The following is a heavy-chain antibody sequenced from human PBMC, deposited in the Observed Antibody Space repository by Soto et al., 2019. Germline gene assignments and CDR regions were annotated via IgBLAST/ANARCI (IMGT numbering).Heavy chain of an antibody. CDR3: ARHRLTGEGDAFDI. CDR2: IYYSGSN. J-gene: IGHJ3*02. Sequence: SETLSLTCTVSGGSISSSSYYWGWIRQPPGKGLEWIGSIYYSGSNYYNPSLKSHLTISVDTSKNQFSLKLSSVTAADTAVYYCARHRLTGEGDAFDIWGQGTMVTVSS. V-gene: IGHV4-39*01. D-gene: IGHD7-27*01. CDR1: GGSISSSSYY.